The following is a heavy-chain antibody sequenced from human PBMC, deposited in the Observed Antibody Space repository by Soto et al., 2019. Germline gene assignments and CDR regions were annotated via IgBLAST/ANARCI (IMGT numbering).Heavy chain of an antibody. J-gene: IGHJ4*02. CDR1: GYTFTSYA. CDR2: INAGNGNT. Sequence: QVQLVQSGAEEKKPGASVKVSCKASGYTFTSYAMHWVRQAPGQRREWMVWINAGNGNTKYSQKFQDRVTSTTDTSASTACMGLSRLRTEDTAVYYCARDVGGFDYWGQGTLVTVSS. D-gene: IGHD1-26*01. CDR3: ARDVGGFDY. V-gene: IGHV1-3*05.